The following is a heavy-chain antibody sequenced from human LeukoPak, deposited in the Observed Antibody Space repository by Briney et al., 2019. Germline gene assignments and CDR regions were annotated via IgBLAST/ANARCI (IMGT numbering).Heavy chain of an antibody. CDR2: IYYSGST. V-gene: IGHV4-59*01. CDR1: GGSISSYY. CDR3: ARARGLRYFDWLWDY. D-gene: IGHD3-9*01. Sequence: PSETLSLTCTVSGGSISSYYWSWIRQPPGKGLEWIGYIYYSGSTNYNPSLKSRVTISVDTSRNQFSLKLSSVTAADTAVYYCARARGLRYFDWLWDYWGQGTLVTVSS. J-gene: IGHJ4*02.